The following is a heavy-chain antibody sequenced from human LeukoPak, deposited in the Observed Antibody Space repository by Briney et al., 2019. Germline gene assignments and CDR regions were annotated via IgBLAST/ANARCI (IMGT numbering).Heavy chain of an antibody. CDR1: GGSISSYY. V-gene: IGHV4-59*01. CDR3: ARETPHVEMATI. J-gene: IGHJ4*02. Sequence: PSETLSLTCTVSGGSISSYYWSWIRQPPGKGLEWIGYIYYSGSTNYNPSLKSRVSISVETSKNQSSLKLSSVTAADTAVYYCARETPHVEMATIWSQGTPVTVSS. D-gene: IGHD5-24*01. CDR2: IYYSGST.